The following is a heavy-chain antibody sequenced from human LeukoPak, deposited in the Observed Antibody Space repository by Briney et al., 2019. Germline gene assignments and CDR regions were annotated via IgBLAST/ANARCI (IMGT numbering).Heavy chain of an antibody. Sequence: ASVKVSCKASGYTFTGYYMHWVRQAPGQGLEWMGWINPNRGGTNYAQKFQGRVTMTRDTSISTAYMELSRLRSDDTAVYYCARDSNYDFWSGPLGWFDPWGQGTLVTVSS. CDR3: ARDSNYDFWSGPLGWFDP. V-gene: IGHV1-2*02. CDR1: GYTFTGYY. CDR2: INPNRGGT. D-gene: IGHD3-3*01. J-gene: IGHJ5*02.